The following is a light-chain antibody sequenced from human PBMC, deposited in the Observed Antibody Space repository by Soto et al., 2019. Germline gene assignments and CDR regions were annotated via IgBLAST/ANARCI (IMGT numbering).Light chain of an antibody. CDR3: QQYNDWPL. CDR2: DAS. Sequence: EIVMTQSPATLSVSPGERATLSCRASQSVGSNLAWYQQKPGQAPRLLIHDASTRATGIPVRFSGSGSGTEFTLTNSSLQSEDFAVYYCQQYNDWPLFGPGTKVDIK. CDR1: QSVGSN. J-gene: IGKJ3*01. V-gene: IGKV3-15*01.